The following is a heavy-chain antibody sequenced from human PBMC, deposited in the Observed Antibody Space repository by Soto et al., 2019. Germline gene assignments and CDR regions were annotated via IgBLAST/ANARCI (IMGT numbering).Heavy chain of an antibody. D-gene: IGHD2-2*01. J-gene: IGHJ4*02. CDR3: AKDPRIVVPAAGVDF. CDR1: GFTFSNYA. Sequence: PGGSLRLSCAASGFTFSNYAMSWVRQAPGKGLEWVSVISGNGGSTFYADSVKGRFTISRDNSKNTLYLQMNSLRGEGTAVYYCAKDPRIVVPAAGVDFWGQGTLVTVSS. V-gene: IGHV3-23*01. CDR2: ISGNGGST.